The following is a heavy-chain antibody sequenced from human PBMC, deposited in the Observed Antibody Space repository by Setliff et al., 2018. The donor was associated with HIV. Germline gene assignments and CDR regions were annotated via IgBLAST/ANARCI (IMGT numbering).Heavy chain of an antibody. J-gene: IGHJ5*01. D-gene: IGHD3-22*01. V-gene: IGHV1-69*10. CDR3: ARHYFDSNSYYRPPFDS. CDR2: IIPVRGLA. Sequence: SVKVSCKASGGTFNTHAFSWVRQAPGQGLEWMGGIIPVRGLANYARNFQDRVTITADTSTNTAYLEVVSLRSEDTAIYYCARHYFDSNSYYRPPFDSWGQGTPVTVSS. CDR1: GGTFNTHA.